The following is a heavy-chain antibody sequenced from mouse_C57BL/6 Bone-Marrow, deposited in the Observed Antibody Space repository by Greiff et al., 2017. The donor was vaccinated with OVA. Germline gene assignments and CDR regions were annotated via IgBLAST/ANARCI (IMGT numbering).Heavy chain of an antibody. CDR3: ARENSTVVEDWYFDV. D-gene: IGHD1-1*01. CDR2: ISYDGSN. V-gene: IGHV3-6*01. CDR1: GYSITSGYY. J-gene: IGHJ1*03. Sequence: DVQLQESGPGLVKPSQSLSLTCSVTGYSITSGYYWNWIRQFPGNKLEWMGYISYDGSNNYNPSLKNRISITRDTSKNQFFLKLNSVTTEDTATYYCARENSTVVEDWYFDVWGTGTTVTVSS.